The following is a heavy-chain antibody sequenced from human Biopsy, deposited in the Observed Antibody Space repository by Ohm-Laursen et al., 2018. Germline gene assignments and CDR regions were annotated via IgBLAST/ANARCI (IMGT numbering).Heavy chain of an antibody. J-gene: IGHJ5*01. D-gene: IGHD3-10*01. CDR2: ISASSSYI. CDR3: ATELLPPGVGGPWLDS. CDR1: GVTLSGYG. V-gene: IGHV3-21*06. Sequence: GSLRLSCAASGVTLSGYGMNWVRQAPGKGLEWASSISASSSYIHYADSVKGRFTVSRDNTKNSLYLQMNSLRAADTAIYYCATELLPPGVGGPWLDSWGQGTPVTVSS.